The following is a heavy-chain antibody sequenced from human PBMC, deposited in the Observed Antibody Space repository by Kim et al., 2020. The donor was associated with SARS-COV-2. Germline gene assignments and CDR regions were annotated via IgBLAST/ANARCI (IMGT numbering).Heavy chain of an antibody. CDR3: AKSMGSSWKLLLDY. Sequence: GGSLRLSCAASGFTFSSYAMSWVRQAPGKGLEWVSAISGSGGSTYYADSVKGRFTISRDNSKNTLYLQMNSLRAEDTAVYYCAKSMGSSWKLLLDYWGQGTLVTVSS. V-gene: IGHV3-23*01. D-gene: IGHD6-13*01. CDR1: GFTFSSYA. J-gene: IGHJ4*02. CDR2: ISGSGGST.